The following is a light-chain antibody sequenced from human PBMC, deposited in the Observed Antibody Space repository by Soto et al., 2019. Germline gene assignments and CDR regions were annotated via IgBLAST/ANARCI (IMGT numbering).Light chain of an antibody. CDR1: QGISDY. CDR2: DAS. Sequence: DIQMTQSPASLSAFVGDRVTITCRASQGISDYLAWYQQKPGKVPKLLIYDASALPRGVPSRFSGSGSGTKFTLTIASLQPDDFATYYCQQYETFSGTFGPGTKVEI. V-gene: IGKV1-5*01. CDR3: QQYETFSGT. J-gene: IGKJ1*01.